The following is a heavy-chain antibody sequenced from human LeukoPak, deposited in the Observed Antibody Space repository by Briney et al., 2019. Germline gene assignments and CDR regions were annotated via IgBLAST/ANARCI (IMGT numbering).Heavy chain of an antibody. CDR2: IYYRGNT. CDR1: GGSISSSSYY. Sequence: KPSETLSLPCTVSGGSISSSSYYWGWIRQPPGKGLQWIGSIYYRGNTYYTPSLKSRVTISVDTSKNQFSLKLSSVTAADTAVYYCASPPLDYGDYSIDYWGHGTLVTVSS. V-gene: IGHV4-39*01. J-gene: IGHJ4*01. D-gene: IGHD4-17*01. CDR3: ASPPLDYGDYSIDY.